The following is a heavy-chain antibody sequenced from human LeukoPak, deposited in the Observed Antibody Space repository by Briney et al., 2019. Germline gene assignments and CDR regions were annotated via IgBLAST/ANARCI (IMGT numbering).Heavy chain of an antibody. CDR1: GGSISSSSYY. J-gene: IGHJ4*02. V-gene: IGHV4-39*01. Sequence: SETLSLTCTVSGGSISSSSYYWGWIRQPPGKGLEWIGSIYYSGSTYYNPSLKSRVTISVDTSKNQFSLKLSSVTAADTAVYYCAREYYYDSSGHYFDYWGQGTLVTVSS. D-gene: IGHD3-22*01. CDR3: AREYYYDSSGHYFDY. CDR2: IYYSGST.